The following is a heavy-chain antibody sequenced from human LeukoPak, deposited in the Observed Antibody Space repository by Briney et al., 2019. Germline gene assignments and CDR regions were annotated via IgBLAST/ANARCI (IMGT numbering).Heavy chain of an antibody. CDR1: GFTFSSYE. Sequence: GGSLRLSCAASGFTFSSYEMNWVRQAPGKGLEWVSSISSSSSYIYYADSVKGRFTISRDNAKNSLYLQMNSLRAEDTAVYYCARYLGYCSSTSCYAFDIWGQGTMVTVSS. CDR2: ISSSSSYI. CDR3: ARYLGYCSSTSCYAFDI. V-gene: IGHV3-21*01. D-gene: IGHD2-2*01. J-gene: IGHJ3*02.